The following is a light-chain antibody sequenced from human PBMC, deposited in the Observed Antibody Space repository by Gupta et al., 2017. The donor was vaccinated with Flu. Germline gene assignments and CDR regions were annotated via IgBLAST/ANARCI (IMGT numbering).Light chain of an antibody. V-gene: IGKV1-12*01. J-gene: IGKJ4*02. CDR3: RQSNTFPHT. CDR2: AAS. CDR1: QNIGRR. Sequence: PPTGSGSGGDRVTITCRASQNIGRRVAWYQQKPGKAPKVLIHAASTMETGVTARFSGSGYGTDFTLTISRLRPEDFANYCCRQSNTFPHTFGGGTKVEIK.